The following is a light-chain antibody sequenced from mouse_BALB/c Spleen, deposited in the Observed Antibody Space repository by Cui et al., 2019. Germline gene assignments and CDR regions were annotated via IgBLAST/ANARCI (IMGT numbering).Light chain of an antibody. CDR1: ESVDSYGNSF. CDR3: QQSNEDPLT. V-gene: IGKV3-5*01. J-gene: IGKJ4*01. CDR2: RAS. Sequence: DIVLTQSPASLAVSLGQRASISCSASESVDSYGNSFMHWYQQKPGQPPKLLIYRASNLESGIPARFSGSGSRTDFTLTINPVEADDVATYYCQQSNEDPLTFGSGTKLEIK.